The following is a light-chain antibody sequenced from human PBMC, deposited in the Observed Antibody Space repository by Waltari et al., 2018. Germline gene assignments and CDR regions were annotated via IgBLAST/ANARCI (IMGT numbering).Light chain of an antibody. V-gene: IGKV1-39*01. CDR1: QSISTY. Sequence: IQMTQSPSSLSASVGDRVTITCRASQSISTYLSWYQQKPGKAPKLLIYSASGLHNEVPSRFSGSGSGTHFTLTISSLQPEDFATYYCQQTYSSPRGFTFGPGTKVELK. J-gene: IGKJ3*01. CDR2: SAS. CDR3: QQTYSSPRGFT.